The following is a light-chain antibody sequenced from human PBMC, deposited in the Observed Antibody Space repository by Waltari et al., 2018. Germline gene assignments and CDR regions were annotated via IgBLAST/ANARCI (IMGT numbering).Light chain of an antibody. CDR1: QSISSPY. J-gene: IGKJ1*01. V-gene: IGKV3-20*01. Sequence: EIVLTQSPGTLSLSPGERATLSCRASQSISSPYLAWYQQKRGQAPRLLIYAASSRATGIPDRFSGSGSGTDFTLTISRLEPEDFAVYFCQHYGTSGSFGTFGQGTKVEIK. CDR2: AAS. CDR3: QHYGTSGSFGT.